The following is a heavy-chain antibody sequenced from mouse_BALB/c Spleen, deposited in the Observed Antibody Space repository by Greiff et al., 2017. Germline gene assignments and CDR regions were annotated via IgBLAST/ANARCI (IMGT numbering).Heavy chain of an antibody. J-gene: IGHJ4*01. CDR2: IYPGDGDT. D-gene: IGHD2-10*01. Sequence: VQLQDSGAELARPGASVKLSCKASGYTFTSYWMQWVKQRPGQGLEWIGAIYPGDGDTRYTQKFKGKATLTADKSSSTAYMQLSSLASEDSAVYYCARGKAYYGNLYAMDYWGQGTSVTVSS. V-gene: IGHV1-87*01. CDR1: GYTFTSYW. CDR3: ARGKAYYGNLYAMDY.